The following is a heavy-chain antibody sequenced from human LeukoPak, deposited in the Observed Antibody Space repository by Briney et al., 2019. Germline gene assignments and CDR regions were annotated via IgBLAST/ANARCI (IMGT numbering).Heavy chain of an antibody. CDR3: AKGSYYDSSGSFYFDY. Sequence: PGGSLRLSRAASGFTFSSYAMSWARQAPGKGLEWVSGISGSGDNTYYADSVKGRFTISRDNSKNTLYVQVNSLGTEDTAAYYCAKGSYYDSSGSFYFDYWGQGTLVTVSS. J-gene: IGHJ4*02. D-gene: IGHD3-22*01. CDR2: ISGSGDNT. V-gene: IGHV3-23*01. CDR1: GFTFSSYA.